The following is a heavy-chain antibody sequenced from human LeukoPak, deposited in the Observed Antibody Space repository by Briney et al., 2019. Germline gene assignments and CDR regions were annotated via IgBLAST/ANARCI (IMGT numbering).Heavy chain of an antibody. J-gene: IGHJ4*02. CDR3: ARDTMVRGVIIPHFDY. V-gene: IGHV1-18*01. CDR2: ISAYNGNT. CDR1: GYTLTSYG. D-gene: IGHD3-10*01. Sequence: ASVKVSCKASGYTLTSYGISRVRQAPGQGLEWMGWISAYNGNTNYAQKLQGRVTMTTDTSTSTAYMELRSLRSDDTAVYYCARDTMVRGVIIPHFDYWGQGTLVTVSS.